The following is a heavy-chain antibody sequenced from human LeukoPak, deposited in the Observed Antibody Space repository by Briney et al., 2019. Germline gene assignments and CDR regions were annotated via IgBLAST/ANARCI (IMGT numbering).Heavy chain of an antibody. CDR2: IYHSGST. D-gene: IGHD5-24*01. V-gene: IGHV4-39*07. CDR1: GGSISSSSYY. J-gene: IGHJ4*02. Sequence: SETLSLTCTVSGGSISSSSYYWGWIRQPPGKGLEWIGSIYHSGSTYYNPSLKSRVTISVDTSKNQFSLKLSSVTAADTAVYYCARDRGRWLQFLDYWGQGTLVTVSS. CDR3: ARDRGRWLQFLDY.